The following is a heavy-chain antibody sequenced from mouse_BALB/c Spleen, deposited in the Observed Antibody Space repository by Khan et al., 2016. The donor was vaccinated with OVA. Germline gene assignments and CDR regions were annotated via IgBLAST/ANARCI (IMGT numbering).Heavy chain of an antibody. Sequence: QVQLKQSGPDLVAPSQSLSITCTVSGFSLTSYAIHWVRQPPGKGLEWLVVIWSDGSTTYNSALKSRLSISKENSKSQVFLKINSLQTDDTAMYXGARHQFPLSMDSWGQGTSVTVSS. V-gene: IGHV2-6-2*01. J-gene: IGHJ4*01. CDR3: ARHQFPLSMDS. CDR1: GFSLTSYA. CDR2: IWSDGST.